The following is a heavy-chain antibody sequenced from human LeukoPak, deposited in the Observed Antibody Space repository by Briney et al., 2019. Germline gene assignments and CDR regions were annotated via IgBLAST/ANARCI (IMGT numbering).Heavy chain of an antibody. Sequence: GSSVKVSCKSSGGTLIGFGISWVRQAPGQGPEWMGGIILRFGTVNYAQKFQGRVTITADESTNTAYMEMSSLKSEDTAIYYCARGKPASGSFYKDQYHYMDVWGKGTAVTISS. CDR2: IILRFGTV. CDR3: ARGKPASGSFYKDQYHYMDV. D-gene: IGHD1-26*01. V-gene: IGHV1-69*01. J-gene: IGHJ6*03. CDR1: GGTLIGFG.